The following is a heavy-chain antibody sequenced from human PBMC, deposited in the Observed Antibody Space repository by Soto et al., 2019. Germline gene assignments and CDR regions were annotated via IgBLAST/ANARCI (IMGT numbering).Heavy chain of an antibody. CDR2: ISGNGGST. Sequence: GGSLRLSCGASGFTFSVYAMTWVRQAPGKGLEWVSAISGNGGSTYYADSVKGRFTISRDNSKSTLHLQMNSLRVEDTAVYYCARGHNYYYTLDVWGQGTTVTVS. V-gene: IGHV3-23*01. CDR3: ARGHNYYYTLDV. CDR1: GFTFSVYA. J-gene: IGHJ6*02.